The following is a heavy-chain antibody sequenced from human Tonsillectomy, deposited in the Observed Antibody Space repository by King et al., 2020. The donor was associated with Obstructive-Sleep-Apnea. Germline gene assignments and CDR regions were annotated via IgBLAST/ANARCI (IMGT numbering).Heavy chain of an antibody. V-gene: IGHV1-18*04. J-gene: IGHJ6*02. CDR3: ARAYYDSSGYFYLYYYYGMDV. CDR1: GYTFTSYG. D-gene: IGHD3-22*01. Sequence: QLVQSGAEVKKPGASVKVSCKASGYTFTSYGISWVRQAPGQGLEWMGWISAYNGNTNYAQKLQGRVTMTTDTSTSTAYMERRSLGSDDTAVYYCARAYYDSSGYFYLYYYYGMDVWGQGTTVTVSS. CDR2: ISAYNGNT.